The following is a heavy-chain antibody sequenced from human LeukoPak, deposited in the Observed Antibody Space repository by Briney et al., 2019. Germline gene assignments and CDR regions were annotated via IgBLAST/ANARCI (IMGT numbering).Heavy chain of an antibody. CDR1: GYTFTGYY. CDR2: INPNSGGT. J-gene: IGHJ4*02. CDR3: ARGGTVTTPYFDY. Sequence: ASVKVSCKASGYTFTGYYMHWVRQAPGQGLEWMGWINPNSGGTNYAQKFQGRVTMTRETSISTAYMELSRLRSDDTAVYYCARGGTVTTPYFDYWGQGTLVTVSS. V-gene: IGHV1-2*02. D-gene: IGHD4-17*01.